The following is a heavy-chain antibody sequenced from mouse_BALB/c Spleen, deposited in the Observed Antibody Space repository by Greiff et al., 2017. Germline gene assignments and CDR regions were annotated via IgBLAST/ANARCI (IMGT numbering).Heavy chain of an antibody. Sequence: QVQLQQSGPQLVRPGASVKISCKASGYSFTSYWMHWLKQRPGQGLEWIGMIDPSDSETRLNQKFKDKATLTVDKSSSTAYMQLSSPTSEDSAVYYCAIGNYKDYYAMDYWGQGTSVTVSS. D-gene: IGHD2-12*01. J-gene: IGHJ4*01. CDR3: AIGNYKDYYAMDY. CDR1: GYSFTSYW. CDR2: IDPSDSET. V-gene: IGHV1-74*01.